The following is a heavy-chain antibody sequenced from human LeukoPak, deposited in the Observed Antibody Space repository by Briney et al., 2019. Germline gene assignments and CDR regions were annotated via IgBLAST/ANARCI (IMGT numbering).Heavy chain of an antibody. CDR1: GFTFSSYA. D-gene: IGHD4-17*01. Sequence: GGSLRLSCAASGFTFSSYAMSWVRQAPGKGLEWLSDITGSGGGTYYADSVKGRFTISRDNSKNTLYLQMNSLRAEDTAVYYCAKMGTTVTTSLVYWGQGTLVTVSS. J-gene: IGHJ4*02. V-gene: IGHV3-23*01. CDR3: AKMGTTVTTSLVY. CDR2: ITGSGGGT.